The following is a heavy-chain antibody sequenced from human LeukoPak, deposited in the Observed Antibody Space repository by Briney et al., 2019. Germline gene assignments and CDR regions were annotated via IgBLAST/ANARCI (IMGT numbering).Heavy chain of an antibody. D-gene: IGHD4-17*01. CDR3: ATRYGDPPVPQFPDAFDI. V-gene: IGHV7-4-1*02. CDR2: INTNTGNP. CDR1: GYTFTTYA. J-gene: IGHJ3*02. Sequence: ASVKVSCKASGYTFTTYAINWVRQAPGQGLEWMGWINTNTGNPTFAQGFTGRFVFSLDTSVSTAYLQISSLKAEDTAVYYCATRYGDPPVPQFPDAFDIWGQGTMVIVSS.